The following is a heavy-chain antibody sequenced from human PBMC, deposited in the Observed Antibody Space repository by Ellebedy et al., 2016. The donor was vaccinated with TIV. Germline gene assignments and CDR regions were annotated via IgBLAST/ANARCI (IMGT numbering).Heavy chain of an antibody. J-gene: IGHJ4*02. D-gene: IGHD3-3*01. CDR1: GYTFTRYY. CDR2: VNPSGGST. V-gene: IGHV1-46*04. Sequence: AASVKVSCKASGYTFTRYYMHWVRQAPGQGLDWMGIVNPSGGSTSYAQKLQGRVTMTRDTSTSTVYMELSSLRSEDTAVYYCARDGLEDFWSGYPDYWGQGTLVTVSS. CDR3: ARDGLEDFWSGYPDY.